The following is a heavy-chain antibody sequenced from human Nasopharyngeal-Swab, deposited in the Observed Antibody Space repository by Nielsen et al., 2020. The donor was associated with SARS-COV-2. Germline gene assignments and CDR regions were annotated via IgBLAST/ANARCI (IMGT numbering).Heavy chain of an antibody. D-gene: IGHD3-10*01. J-gene: IGHJ3*02. CDR2: ISYEGSKK. Sequence: GESLKISCTASGFSFNNYGMHWVRQAPGKGLESVAVISYEGSKKKYAEFVEGRFTISRDYSKNTLFLQMNSLRPEDTAMYYCAKANSLFWFGQFKNDGFDIWGRGTLVAVSS. V-gene: IGHV3-30*18. CDR3: AKANSLFWFGQFKNDGFDI. CDR1: GFSFNNYG.